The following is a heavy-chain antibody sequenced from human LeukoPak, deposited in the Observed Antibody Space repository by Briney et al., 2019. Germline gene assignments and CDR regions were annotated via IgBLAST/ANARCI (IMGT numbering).Heavy chain of an antibody. CDR2: INPSGGST. CDR1: GYTFTNYY. Sequence: ASVKVSCKASGYTFTNYYMHWVRQAPGQGLEWMGIINPSGGSTSYAQKLQGRVTMTRDTSTSTVYMELSSLRSEDTAVYYCARVGYGGGGYFDYWGQGTLVTVSS. D-gene: IGHD5-18*01. J-gene: IGHJ4*02. CDR3: ARVGYGGGGYFDY. V-gene: IGHV1-46*04.